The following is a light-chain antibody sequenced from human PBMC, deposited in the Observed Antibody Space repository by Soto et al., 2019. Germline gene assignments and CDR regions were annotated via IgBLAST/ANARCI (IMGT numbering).Light chain of an antibody. J-gene: IGKJ1*01. CDR3: QQYADSTWT. V-gene: IGKV3-20*01. Sequence: EIVLTQSPGTLSMSPGERATLSCRASQSVSSNYLAWYQQMPGQAPRLLIYGASNRATGIPDRFSGSGSGTDFTLTISRLEPEDFAVYYCQQYADSTWTFGQGTKVDIK. CDR2: GAS. CDR1: QSVSSNY.